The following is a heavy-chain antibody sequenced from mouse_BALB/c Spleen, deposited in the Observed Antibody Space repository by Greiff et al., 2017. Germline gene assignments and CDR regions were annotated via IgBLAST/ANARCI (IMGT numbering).Heavy chain of an antibody. CDR2: ISNLAYSI. CDR1: GFTFSDYG. CDR3: ARDRYDGYFDY. Sequence: EVHLVESGGGLVQPGGSRKLSCAASGFTFSDYGMAWVRQAPGKGPEWVAFISNLAYSIYYADTVTGRFTISRENAKNTLYLEMSSLRSEDTAMYYCARDRYDGYFDYWGQGTTLTVSS. J-gene: IGHJ2*01. D-gene: IGHD2-14*01. V-gene: IGHV5-15*02.